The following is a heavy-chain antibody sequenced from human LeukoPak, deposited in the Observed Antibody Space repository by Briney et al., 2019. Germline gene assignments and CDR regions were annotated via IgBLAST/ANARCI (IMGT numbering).Heavy chain of an antibody. CDR3: AINWDPLVLAY. D-gene: IGHD7-27*01. CDR2: INPNSGGT. Sequence: ASVKVSCKASGYTFTDYYMHWVRQAPGQGLERMGWINPNSGGTNYAQNFQGRVTMTRDTSISTAYMELSRLRSDDTAVYYCAINWDPLVLAYWGQGTLVTVSS. V-gene: IGHV1-2*02. CDR1: GYTFTDYY. J-gene: IGHJ4*02.